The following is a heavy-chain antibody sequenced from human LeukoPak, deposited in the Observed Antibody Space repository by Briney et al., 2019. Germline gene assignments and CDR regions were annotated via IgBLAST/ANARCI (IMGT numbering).Heavy chain of an antibody. J-gene: IGHJ5*02. CDR1: GFTFSSNY. D-gene: IGHD1-26*01. V-gene: IGHV3-53*01. CDR2: IYSGGST. CDR3: ARELTSLSSGSYGGS. Sequence: PGGSLRLSCAASGFTFSSNYMSWVRQAPGKGLEWVSVIYSGGSTYYADSVKGRFTISRDNSKNTLYLQMDSLRIEGKAVYYCARELTSLSSGSYGGSWGQRTLVPVST.